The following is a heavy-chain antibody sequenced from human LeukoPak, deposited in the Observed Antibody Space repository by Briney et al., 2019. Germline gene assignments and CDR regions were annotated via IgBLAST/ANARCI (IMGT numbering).Heavy chain of an antibody. Sequence: GGSLRLSCAASGFTFSSYSMNWVRQAPGKGLEWVSYISSSSSTIYYADSVKGRFTISRDNSKNTLYLQMNSLRAEDTAVYYCARVYCSSTSCYPDYWGQGTLVTVSP. CDR3: ARVYCSSTSCYPDY. V-gene: IGHV3-48*01. CDR2: ISSSSSTI. CDR1: GFTFSSYS. D-gene: IGHD2-2*01. J-gene: IGHJ4*02.